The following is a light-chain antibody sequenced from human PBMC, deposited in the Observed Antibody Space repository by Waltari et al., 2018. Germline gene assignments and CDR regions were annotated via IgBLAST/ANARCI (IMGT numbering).Light chain of an antibody. V-gene: IGLV4-69*01. CDR3: QTWGTGTWV. CDR1: SGHSFYP. J-gene: IGLJ3*02. Sequence: QLVLTQSPSASASLGASVKLSCTLSSGHSFYPIAWHQQQPEKGPRFLMKVNKDGSHMKGDGIPDRFSGSSSGAERYLTISSLQSEDEADYYCQTWGTGTWVFGGGTKLTVL. CDR2: VNKDGSH.